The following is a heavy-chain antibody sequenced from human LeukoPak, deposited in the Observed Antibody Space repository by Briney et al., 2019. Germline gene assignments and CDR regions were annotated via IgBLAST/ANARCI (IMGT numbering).Heavy chain of an antibody. CDR3: ARVEGYTG. Sequence: ASVKVSCKASGYSFTAYYLHWVRQAPGQGLEWMGWINPNSGATNYAQKFQGRVTMTRDTSIDTAYMELSSLRSDDTAVYYYARVEGYTGWGQGTLVTVSS. V-gene: IGHV1-2*02. CDR1: GYSFTAYY. CDR2: INPNSGAT. D-gene: IGHD3-16*02. J-gene: IGHJ4*02.